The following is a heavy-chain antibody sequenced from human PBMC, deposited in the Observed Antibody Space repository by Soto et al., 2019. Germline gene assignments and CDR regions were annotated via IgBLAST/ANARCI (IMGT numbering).Heavy chain of an antibody. CDR2: IYDRGST. D-gene: IGHD3-3*01. J-gene: IGHJ5*02. CDR1: GGSISSGDYY. Sequence: QVQLQESGPGLVKPSQTLSLTCTVSGGSISSGDYYWGWIRQPPGKGLEWIGYIYDRGSTYYNPSLKSRLTISVDTSKNQFSLKLSSVTAADTAVYYCALKTYIDFWSDRNWFDPWGPGTLVTVSS. V-gene: IGHV4-30-4*01. CDR3: ALKTYIDFWSDRNWFDP.